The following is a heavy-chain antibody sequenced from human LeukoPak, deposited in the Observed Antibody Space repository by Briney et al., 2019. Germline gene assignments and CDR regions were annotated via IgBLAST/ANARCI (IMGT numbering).Heavy chain of an antibody. J-gene: IGHJ6*02. CDR1: GFTFSSYS. CDR2: ISSSSSYI. Sequence: PGGSLRLSCAASGFTFSSYSMNWVRQAPGKGLEWVSSISSSSSYIYYADSVKGRFTISRDNSKNTLYLQMNSLRAEDTAVYYCAKDYYYGSGSYYNRGYYYYGMDVWGQGTTVTVSS. CDR3: AKDYYYGSGSYYNRGYYYYGMDV. V-gene: IGHV3-21*01. D-gene: IGHD3-10*01.